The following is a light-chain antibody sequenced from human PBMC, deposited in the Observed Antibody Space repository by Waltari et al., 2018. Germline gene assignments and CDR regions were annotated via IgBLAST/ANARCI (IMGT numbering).Light chain of an antibody. J-gene: IGKJ1*01. CDR3: QQFSFSTRWT. CDR1: QSVSGNS. CDR2: GAS. V-gene: IGKV3-20*01. Sequence: ENLLTQSPGTLSVSPGERATLFCRASQSVSGNSLAWYQQKPGQATRLLIYGASSMATGIPDRFSGSGSGTDFTLTISRVAPEDFAVYYCQQFSFSTRWTFGQGTKVEIK.